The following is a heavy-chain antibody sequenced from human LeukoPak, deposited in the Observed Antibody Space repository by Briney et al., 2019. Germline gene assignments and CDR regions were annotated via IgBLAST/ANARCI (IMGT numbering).Heavy chain of an antibody. CDR3: ARDIADYYGSGSYRGKYYYYYYMDV. Sequence: SVNVSCKASGYTFTDYYINWVRQAPGQGLEWMGGIIPIFGTANYAQKFQGRVTITADESTSTAYMELSSLRSEDTAVYYCARDIADYYGSGSYRGKYYYYYYMDVWGKGTTVTVSS. CDR2: IIPIFGTA. V-gene: IGHV1-69*13. J-gene: IGHJ6*03. CDR1: GYTFTDYY. D-gene: IGHD3-10*01.